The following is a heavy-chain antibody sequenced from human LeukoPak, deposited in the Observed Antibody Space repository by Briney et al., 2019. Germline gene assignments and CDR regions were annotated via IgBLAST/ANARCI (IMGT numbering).Heavy chain of an antibody. V-gene: IGHV1-69*02. Sequence: ASVKVSCKASGGTFSSYTISWVRQAPGQGLEWMGRIIPILGIANYAQKFQGRVTITADKSTSTAYMELSSLRSEDTAVYYCAAEGDIVVVPAAISRYNWLDPWGQGTLVTVSS. CDR3: AAEGDIVVVPAAISRYNWLDP. J-gene: IGHJ5*02. D-gene: IGHD2-2*02. CDR2: IIPILGIA. CDR1: GGTFSSYT.